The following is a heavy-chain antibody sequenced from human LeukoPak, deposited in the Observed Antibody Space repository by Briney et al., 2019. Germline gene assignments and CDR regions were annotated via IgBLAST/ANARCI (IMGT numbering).Heavy chain of an antibody. CDR3: ARGPSAYPKCFDY. V-gene: IGHV3-33*01. Sequence: PGGSLRLSCAASGFNFSSFVMHWVRQAPGKGLEWVAVIWYDGSNKYYADSVKGRFTISRGNSKNTLYLQMNSLRAEDTAVYYCARGPSAYPKCFDYWGQGTLVTVSS. CDR1: GFNFSSFV. D-gene: IGHD5-12*01. CDR2: IWYDGSNK. J-gene: IGHJ4*02.